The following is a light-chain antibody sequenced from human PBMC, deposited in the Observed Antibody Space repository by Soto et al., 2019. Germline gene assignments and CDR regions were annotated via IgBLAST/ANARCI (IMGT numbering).Light chain of an antibody. CDR2: GAS. CDR1: QSVSSSY. CDR3: QQYGSWT. Sequence: ETVLTQSPGTLSLSPGERATLSCRASQSVSSSYLAWYQQKPGQAPRLLIYGASSRAAGIPDRFSGSGSGTDFTLTISRLEPEDFAVYYCQQYGSWTFGQGTRWIS. V-gene: IGKV3-20*01. J-gene: IGKJ1*01.